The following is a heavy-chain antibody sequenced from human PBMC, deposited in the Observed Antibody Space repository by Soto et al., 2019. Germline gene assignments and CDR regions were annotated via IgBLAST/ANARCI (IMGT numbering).Heavy chain of an antibody. CDR1: GGSVNIGTYY. Sequence: SETLSLTCTVPGGSVNIGTYYWRWLRQPPGKGLEWIGLIHYSGSTNYNPSLKGRVTMSVDTSKNQFSLKLTSVNTADTAIYYCTRGGDPYKTGHWGQGTLVTVSS. CDR2: IHYSGST. V-gene: IGHV4-61*01. CDR3: TRGGDPYKTGH. D-gene: IGHD2-21*01. J-gene: IGHJ4*02.